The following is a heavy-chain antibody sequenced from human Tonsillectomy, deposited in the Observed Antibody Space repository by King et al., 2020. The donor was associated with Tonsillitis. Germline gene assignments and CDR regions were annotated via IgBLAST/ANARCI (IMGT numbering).Heavy chain of an antibody. CDR3: ARAPGGSSWYTSGGENYYGMDV. J-gene: IGHJ6*02. CDR1: GFTFSSYS. V-gene: IGHV3-21*01. Sequence: VQLVESGGGLVKPGGSLRLSCAASGFTFSSYSMNWVRQAPGKGLEWVSSISSSSSYIYYADSVKGRFTISRDNAKNSLYLQMNSLRAEDTAVYYCARAPGGSSWYTSGGENYYGMDVWGQGTTVTVSS. D-gene: IGHD6-13*01. CDR2: ISSSSSYI.